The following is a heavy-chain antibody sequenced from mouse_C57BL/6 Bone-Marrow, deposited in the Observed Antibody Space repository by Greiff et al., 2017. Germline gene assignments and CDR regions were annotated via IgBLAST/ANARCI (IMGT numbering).Heavy chain of an antibody. Sequence: VQLQQPGAELVKPGASVKLSCKASGYTFTSSWMQWVKQRPGQGLEWIGEIDPSDSYTNYNHKFKGKATLTVDTSSSTAYMQLSSLTSEDSAVYYCARSPYYYGSSWFAYWGQGTLVTVSA. J-gene: IGHJ3*01. V-gene: IGHV1-50*01. CDR2: IDPSDSYT. CDR1: GYTFTSSW. CDR3: ARSPYYYGSSWFAY. D-gene: IGHD1-1*01.